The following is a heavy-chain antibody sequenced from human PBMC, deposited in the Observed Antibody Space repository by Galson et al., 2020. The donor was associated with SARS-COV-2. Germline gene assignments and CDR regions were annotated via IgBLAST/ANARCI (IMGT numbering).Heavy chain of an antibody. V-gene: IGHV4-31*03. CDR3: ARASRTIFGVVKHFDY. CDR1: GGSISSGGYY. CDR2: IYYSGST. J-gene: IGHJ4*02. D-gene: IGHD3-3*01. Sequence: ETSETLSLTCTVSGGSISSGGYYWSWIRQHPGKGLEWIGYIYYSGSTYYNPSLKSRVTISVDTSKNQFSLKLSSVTAADTAVYYCARASRTIFGVVKHFDYWGQGTLVTVPS.